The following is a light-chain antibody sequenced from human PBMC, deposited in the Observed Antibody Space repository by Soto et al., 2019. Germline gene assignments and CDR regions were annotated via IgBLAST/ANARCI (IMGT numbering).Light chain of an antibody. V-gene: IGKV1-12*02. J-gene: IGKJ3*01. CDR2: GAS. CDR3: QQGNRFPST. Sequence: DIQITQSPSSVSASVGDRVTVTCRASQNVSSWLAWYQQTPGKAPKLLIYGASTLQRGVPARFSGSGSGTEFTLVISSLQPEDFATYFCQQGNRFPSTFGPGT. CDR1: QNVSSW.